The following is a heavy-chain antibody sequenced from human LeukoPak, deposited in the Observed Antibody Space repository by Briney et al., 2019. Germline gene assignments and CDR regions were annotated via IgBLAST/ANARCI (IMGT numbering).Heavy chain of an antibody. CDR3: ARLAGTAPDY. V-gene: IGHV1-18*01. CDR1: VYTFTSYG. CDR2: ISAYNGNT. D-gene: IGHD1-1*01. Sequence: ASVKVSFKATVYTFTSYGISWVRQAPGQGLEWMGWISAYNGNTNYAQKLQGRVTMTTDTSTSTAYMELRSLRSDDTAVYYCARLAGTAPDYSGQGTLVTVSS. J-gene: IGHJ4*02.